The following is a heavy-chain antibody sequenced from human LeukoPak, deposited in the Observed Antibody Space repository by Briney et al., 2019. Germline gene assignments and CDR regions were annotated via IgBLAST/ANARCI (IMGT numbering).Heavy chain of an antibody. Sequence: GASVKVSCKASGYTFTCYYMHWVRQAPGQGLGWMGWINPNSGGTNYAQKFQGWVTMTRDTSISTAYMELSRLRSDDTAVYYCTRESGSYHGNDYWGQGTLVTVSS. CDR2: INPNSGGT. V-gene: IGHV1-2*04. D-gene: IGHD1-26*01. CDR3: TRESGSYHGNDY. CDR1: GYTFTCYY. J-gene: IGHJ4*02.